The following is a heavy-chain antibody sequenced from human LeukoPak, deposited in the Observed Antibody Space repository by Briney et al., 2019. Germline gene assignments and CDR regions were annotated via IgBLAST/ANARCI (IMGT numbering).Heavy chain of an antibody. CDR3: ARYRRYYYDSSGYYDNWFDP. CDR2: IIPIFGTA. D-gene: IGHD3-22*01. V-gene: IGHV1-69*01. CDR1: GGTFSSYA. Sequence: SVKVSCKASGGTFSSYAISWVRQAPGQGLEWMGGIIPIFGTANYAQKFQGRVTITADESTSTAYMELSSRRSEDTAVYYCARYRRYYYDSSGYYDNWFDPWGQGTLVTVSS. J-gene: IGHJ5*02.